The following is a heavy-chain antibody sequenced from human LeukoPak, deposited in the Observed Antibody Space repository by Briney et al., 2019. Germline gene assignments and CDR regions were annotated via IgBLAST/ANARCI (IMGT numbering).Heavy chain of an antibody. V-gene: IGHV1-18*01. D-gene: IGHD6-13*01. J-gene: IGHJ4*02. CDR1: GYTFTSYG. CDR2: ISPYNGNT. Sequence: ASVKVSCKASGYTFTSYGISWVRQAPGQGLEWMGWISPYNGNTNYAQKLQGRVTMTRDTSISTAYMELSRLRSDDTAVYYCARGIAAAAWYYFDYWGQGTLVTVSS. CDR3: ARGIAAAAWYYFDY.